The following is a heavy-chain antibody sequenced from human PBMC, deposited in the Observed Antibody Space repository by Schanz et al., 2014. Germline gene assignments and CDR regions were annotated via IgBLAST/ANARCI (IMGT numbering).Heavy chain of an antibody. D-gene: IGHD3-10*01. CDR1: GYTFNNHG. V-gene: IGHV1-18*01. Sequence: QVQLLQSGSEVKKPGASATVSCKASGYTFNNHGISWVRQAPGQGLEWMGWISVYHGHTNYAEKVHGRVAMTTDTSTSTAYMELRSLISDDTAVYYCVRDAGWAFGDYHDMDVWGRGTSVTVSS. CDR2: ISVYHGHT. CDR3: VRDAGWAFGDYHDMDV. J-gene: IGHJ6*02.